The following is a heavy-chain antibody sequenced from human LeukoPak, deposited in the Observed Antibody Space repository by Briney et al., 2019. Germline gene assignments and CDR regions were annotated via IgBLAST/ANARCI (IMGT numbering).Heavy chain of an antibody. CDR3: ARADGRLATDIDY. V-gene: IGHV4-59*01. CDR2: IYYSGST. CDR1: GVSISSYY. Sequence: SETLSLTCTVSGVSISSYYWSWIRQPPGKGLEWIGYIYYSGSTNYNPSLKSRVTISVDTSKNQFSLKLSSVTAADTAVYYCARADGRLATDIDYWGQGTLVTVSS. D-gene: IGHD5-12*01. J-gene: IGHJ4*02.